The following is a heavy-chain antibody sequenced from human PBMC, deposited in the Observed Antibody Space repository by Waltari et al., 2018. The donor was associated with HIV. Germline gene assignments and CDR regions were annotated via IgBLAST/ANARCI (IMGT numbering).Heavy chain of an antibody. D-gene: IGHD2-21*02. CDR3: ANLISMTATDVFDV. Sequence: QVRLEQWGAGLLKPSETLSLTCAVYGTSFTGYYWTWFRQSPGGGLQWIGEVDHRGSTHYNPSLKSRVSMSVDTFKHQFSLKLASVTAADTAVYYCANLISMTATDVFDVWGQGTLVSVSS. V-gene: IGHV4-34*01. CDR1: GTSFTGYY. J-gene: IGHJ3*01. CDR2: VDHRGST.